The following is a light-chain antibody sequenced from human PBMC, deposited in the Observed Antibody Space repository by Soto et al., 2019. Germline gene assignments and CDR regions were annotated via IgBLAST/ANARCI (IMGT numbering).Light chain of an antibody. CDR1: QSVSRSY. J-gene: IGKJ5*01. CDR3: QHFGSTTFT. Sequence: PGEGANLSCRASQSVSRSYIAWYQQRPGQTPSLLMYGASTRDTGIPDRVSGSGAGPQFTLTISRLEPEDVEVDDCQHFGSTTFTFGQGTRLEIK. V-gene: IGKV3-20*01. CDR2: GAS.